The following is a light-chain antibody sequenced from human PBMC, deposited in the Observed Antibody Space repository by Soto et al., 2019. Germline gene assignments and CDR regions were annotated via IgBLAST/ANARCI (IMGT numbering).Light chain of an antibody. CDR3: QQYYSLWT. J-gene: IGKJ1*01. V-gene: IGKV4-1*01. Sequence: IGVTHSPNSLRVCLSQRATIKCITTHSSLYRSNNQNYLAWFQHTEGQPPXXLIYWASIRESGVPDRFSGIGSGTDFTLTINGMKAEDLAVYYCQQYYSLWTFGQGTKVDIK. CDR2: WAS. CDR1: HSSLYRSNNQNY.